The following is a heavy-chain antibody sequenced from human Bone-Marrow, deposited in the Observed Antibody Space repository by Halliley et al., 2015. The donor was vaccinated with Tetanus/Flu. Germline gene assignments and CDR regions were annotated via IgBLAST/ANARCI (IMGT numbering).Heavy chain of an antibody. Sequence: TLSLTCTVSGGSINNYYWSWIRQPPGKGLEWFGYIYHSGSAIYNPSLKSRVTISVDTSKNQFSLELRSVTAADTAVYYCARDSAALRRGSAMDVWGQGTTVTVSS. CDR2: IYHSGSA. V-gene: IGHV4-59*01. CDR3: ARDSAALRRGSAMDV. D-gene: IGHD3-10*01. J-gene: IGHJ6*02. CDR1: GGSINNYY.